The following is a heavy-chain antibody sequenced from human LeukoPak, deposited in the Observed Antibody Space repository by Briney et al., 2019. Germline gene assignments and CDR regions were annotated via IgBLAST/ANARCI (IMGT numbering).Heavy chain of an antibody. CDR3: ARVRLADERAWAY. CDR2: ITPKSGDT. Sequence: SAKVSCKASGYTFSDYYIHWVRQAPGQGLEYVGWITPKSGDTYSPQRVQGRVTMTRDESISTAYMELSSLRSDDTAVYFCARVRLADERAWAYWGQGTLVTVSS. V-gene: IGHV1-2*02. J-gene: IGHJ4*02. CDR1: GYTFSDYY. D-gene: IGHD3-3*02.